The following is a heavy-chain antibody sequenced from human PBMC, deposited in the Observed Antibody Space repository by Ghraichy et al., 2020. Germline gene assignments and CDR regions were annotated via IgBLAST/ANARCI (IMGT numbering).Heavy chain of an antibody. CDR1: GFTFSSYN. V-gene: IGHV3-48*01. Sequence: GSLRLSCAASGFTFSSYNMNWVRQAPGKGLEWISYISTSSSTIYYADSVKGRFTLSRDNAKNSLYLQMNSLRVEDTAVYYCARGANWGLPRWFDSWGQGTLVTVSS. D-gene: IGHD7-27*01. CDR2: ISTSSSTI. J-gene: IGHJ5*01. CDR3: ARGANWGLPRWFDS.